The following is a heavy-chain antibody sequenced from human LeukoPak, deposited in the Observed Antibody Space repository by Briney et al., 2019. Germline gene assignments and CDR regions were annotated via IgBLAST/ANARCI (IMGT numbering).Heavy chain of an antibody. V-gene: IGHV3-23*01. CDR2: ISGSGGST. D-gene: IGHD3-10*01. J-gene: IGHJ4*02. CDR3: AKHTYYYGSGSYEYYFDY. CDR1: GFTFSSYV. Sequence: GGSLRLSCAASGFTFSSYVMSWVRQAPGKGLEWVSAISGSGGSTYYADSVKGRFTISRDNSKNTLYLQMNSLRAEDTAVYYCAKHTYYYGSGSYEYYFDYWGQGTLVTVSS.